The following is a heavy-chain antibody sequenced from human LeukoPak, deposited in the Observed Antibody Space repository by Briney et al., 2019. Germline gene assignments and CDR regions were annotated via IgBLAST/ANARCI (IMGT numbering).Heavy chain of an antibody. V-gene: IGHV3-30*18. Sequence: GGSLRLSCAASGFTVSSNYMSWVRQAPGKGLEWVAVISYDGSNKYYADSVKGRFTISRDNSKNTLYLQMNSLRAEDTAVYYCANSVRGYYDSSGRDYYYGMDVWGQGTTVTVSS. J-gene: IGHJ6*02. D-gene: IGHD3-22*01. CDR2: ISYDGSNK. CDR1: GFTVSSNY. CDR3: ANSVRGYYDSSGRDYYYGMDV.